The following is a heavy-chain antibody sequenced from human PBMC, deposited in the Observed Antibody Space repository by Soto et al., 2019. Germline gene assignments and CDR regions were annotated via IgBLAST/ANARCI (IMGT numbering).Heavy chain of an antibody. CDR1: GGSISSYY. CDR2: IYYSGST. V-gene: IGHV4-59*08. CDR3: ARLRDGDFDY. J-gene: IGHJ4*02. D-gene: IGHD3-16*01. Sequence: PSETLSLTCTVSGGSISSYYWSWIRQPPGKGLEWIGYIYYSGSTNYNPSLKSRVTISVDTSKNQFSLKLSSVTAADTAVYYCARLRDGDFDYWGQGTLVTVSS.